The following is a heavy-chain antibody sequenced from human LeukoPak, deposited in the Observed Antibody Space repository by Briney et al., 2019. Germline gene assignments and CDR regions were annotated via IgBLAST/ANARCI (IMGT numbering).Heavy chain of an antibody. CDR2: ISGSGGST. CDR3: AKYSVQLWDNFDY. V-gene: IGHV3-23*01. CDR1: GFTFSSYA. J-gene: IGHJ4*02. D-gene: IGHD5-18*01. Sequence: GGSLRLSCTASGFTFSSYAMSWVRQAPGKGLEWVSAISGSGGSTYYADSVKGRFTISRDNSKNTLYLQMNSLRAEDTAVYYCAKYSVQLWDNFDYWGQGTLVTVSS.